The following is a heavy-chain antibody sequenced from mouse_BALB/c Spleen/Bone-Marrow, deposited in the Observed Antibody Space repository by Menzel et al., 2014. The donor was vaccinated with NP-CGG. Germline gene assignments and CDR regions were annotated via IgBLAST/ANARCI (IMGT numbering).Heavy chain of an antibody. CDR1: GFTFSSFG. Sequence: EVMLVESGGGLVQPGGSRKLSCAASGFTFSSFGMHWVRQAPEKGLEWVAYISSGSSTIYYADTVKGRFTISRDNPKNTLFLQITSLRSEDTAMYYCARQIRRIDYAIDYWGQGTSVTVSS. V-gene: IGHV5-17*02. CDR3: ARQIRRIDYAIDY. J-gene: IGHJ4*01. CDR2: ISSGSSTI. D-gene: IGHD2-12*01.